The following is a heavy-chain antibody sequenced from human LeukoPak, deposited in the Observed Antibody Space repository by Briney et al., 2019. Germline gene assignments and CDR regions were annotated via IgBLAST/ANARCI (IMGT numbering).Heavy chain of an antibody. CDR2: INPNSGGT. J-gene: IGHJ6*03. CDR1: GYTFTGYY. D-gene: IGHD5-18*01. Sequence: ASVKVSCKASGYTFTGYYMHWVRQAPGQGLEWMGWINPNSGGTNYAQKLQGRVTMTTDTSTSTAYMELRSLRSDDTAVYYCARGRGYSYGPYYMDVWGEGTTVTISS. CDR3: ARGRGYSYGPYYMDV. V-gene: IGHV1-2*02.